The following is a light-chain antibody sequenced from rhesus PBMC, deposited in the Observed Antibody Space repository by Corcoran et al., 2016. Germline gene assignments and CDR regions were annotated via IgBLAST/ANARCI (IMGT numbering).Light chain of an antibody. Sequence: DIQMTQSPSSLSASVGDKVTITCRASQGIISWLAWYQQKPGKAPKLLIYKASSLQSGVPSRFSGRGSCTDFTLTISSLQTEDVATYFCLQYRSSPYSFGQGAKVEIK. CDR1: QGIISW. CDR2: KAS. CDR3: LQYRSSPYS. V-gene: IGKV1-22*01. J-gene: IGKJ2*01.